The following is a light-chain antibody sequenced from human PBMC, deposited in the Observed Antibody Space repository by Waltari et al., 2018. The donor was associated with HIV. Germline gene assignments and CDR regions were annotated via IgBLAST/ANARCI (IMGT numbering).Light chain of an antibody. V-gene: IGKV1-17*01. CDR2: AAS. Sequence: DIQMTQSPSSLSASVGDRVTITCRASQGIRNALGWYQQKPGEAPKRLIYAASTLQNGVSSRFSGSGSGTEFTLTITSLQPEDVATYYCLQHYDYPRTFGQGTKLEIK. CDR1: QGIRNA. CDR3: LQHYDYPRT. J-gene: IGKJ2*01.